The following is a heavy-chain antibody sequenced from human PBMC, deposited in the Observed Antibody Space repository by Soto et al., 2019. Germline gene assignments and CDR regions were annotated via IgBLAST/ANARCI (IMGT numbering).Heavy chain of an antibody. J-gene: IGHJ4*02. D-gene: IGHD5-12*01. CDR1: GFSLSTRGVG. CDR2: IFWDDDK. CDR3: AHRSRGYAYYFDQ. Sequence: QITLKESGPPLVKPTQTLTLTCSFSGFSLSTRGVGVGWIRQPPGKALEWLALIFWDDDKWYSPSLRSMLTISEDTSKNQVILTMTNIDPVDTATYYCAHRSRGYAYYFDQWGQGTLVTVSS. V-gene: IGHV2-5*02.